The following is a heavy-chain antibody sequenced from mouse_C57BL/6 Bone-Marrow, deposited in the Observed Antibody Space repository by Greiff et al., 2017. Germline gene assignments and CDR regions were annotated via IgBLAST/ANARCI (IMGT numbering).Heavy chain of an antibody. D-gene: IGHD1-1*01. V-gene: IGHV5-12*01. CDR2: ISNGGGST. CDR1: GFTFSDYY. Sequence: EVKLEESGGGLVQPGGSLKLSCAASGFTFSDYYMYWVRQTPEKRLEWVAYISNGGGSTYYPDTVKGRFTISRDNAKNTLYLQMSRLKSEDTAMYYCARRGLLRGDYAMDYWGQGTSVTVSS. CDR3: ARRGLLRGDYAMDY. J-gene: IGHJ4*01.